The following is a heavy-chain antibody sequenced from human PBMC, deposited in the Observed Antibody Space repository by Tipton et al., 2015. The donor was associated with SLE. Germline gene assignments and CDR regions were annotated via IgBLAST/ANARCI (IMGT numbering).Heavy chain of an antibody. D-gene: IGHD6-19*01. V-gene: IGHV3-7*01. CDR1: GFTFSSYW. Sequence: SLRLSCAASGFTFSSYWMSWVRQAPGKGLEWVANIKQDGSEKYYVDSVKGRFTISRDNAKSSLYLQMNSLRAEDTAVYYCARDAVAGTFFDYWGQGTLVTVSS. CDR2: IKQDGSEK. CDR3: ARDAVAGTFFDY. J-gene: IGHJ4*02.